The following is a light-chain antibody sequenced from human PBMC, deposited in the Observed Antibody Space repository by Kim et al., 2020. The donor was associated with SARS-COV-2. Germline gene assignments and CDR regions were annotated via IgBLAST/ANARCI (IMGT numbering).Light chain of an antibody. CDR1: SIKTYP. CDR2: GKD. Sequence: SSELTQDPGVSVTLRQTVRIPRQGDSIKTYPTAWYQQKPGQAPVVVFYGKDIRPSGIPDRFSVSSSGDTSSLTITGAQAEDEADYHCSSRDSSAYALLFG. J-gene: IGLJ1*01. CDR3: SSRDSSAYALL. V-gene: IGLV3-19*01.